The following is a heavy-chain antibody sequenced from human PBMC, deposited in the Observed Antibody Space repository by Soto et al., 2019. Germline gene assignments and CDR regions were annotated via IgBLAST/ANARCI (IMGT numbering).Heavy chain of an antibody. V-gene: IGHV3-30*18. CDR2: ISYDGDKK. Sequence: GGSLRRSCAACGFIFSSYGMNWVRQAPGKGLEWVAVISYDGDKKYFGDSVKGRFTISRDNTKNTVYLQMNSLRAEDTALYYSAKAPRPFCSALGCYTHYGIDVWAQGTTVTVSS. CDR1: GFIFSSYG. CDR3: AKAPRPFCSALGCYTHYGIDV. D-gene: IGHD3-3*01. J-gene: IGHJ6*01.